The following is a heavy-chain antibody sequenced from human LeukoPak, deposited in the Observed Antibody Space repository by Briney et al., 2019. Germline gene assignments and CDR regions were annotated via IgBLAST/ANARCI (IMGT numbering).Heavy chain of an antibody. V-gene: IGHV1-18*01. CDR2: ISAYNGNT. CDR3: ARVTGITMVRGVITYEYYFDY. Sequence: ASVKVSCKASGYTFISYDITWVRQAPGQGLEWMGWISAYNGNTNYAQKLQGRVTMTTGTSTSTAYMELRSLRSDDTAVYYCARVTGITMVRGVITYEYYFDYWGQGTLVTVSS. D-gene: IGHD3-10*01. J-gene: IGHJ4*02. CDR1: GYTFISYD.